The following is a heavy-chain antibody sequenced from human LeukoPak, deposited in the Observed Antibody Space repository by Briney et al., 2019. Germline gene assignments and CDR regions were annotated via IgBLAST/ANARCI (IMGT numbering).Heavy chain of an antibody. D-gene: IGHD2-15*01. CDR3: ARDLGYCNGGRCYENYFDY. J-gene: IGHJ4*02. CDR1: GFTFSSYS. V-gene: IGHV3-21*01. Sequence: PGGSLRLSCAASGFTFSSYSMNWVRQAPGKGLQWVSSISSSSSYIYYADSVKGRFTISGDNAETSLYLQMNSLRAEDTAVYYCARDLGYCNGGRCYENYFDYWGQGTLVTVSS. CDR2: ISSSSSYI.